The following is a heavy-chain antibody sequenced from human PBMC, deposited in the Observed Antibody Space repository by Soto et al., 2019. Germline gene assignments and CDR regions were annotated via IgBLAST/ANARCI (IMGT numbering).Heavy chain of an antibody. Sequence: VQLLESGGGLVQPGGSLRLSCAASGFTFSQYAMSWVRQAPGKGLEWVSIVSGSGARTTYADSVKGRFAISRDNSKNMLYLQMNSLSIDDTAVYYCAKHFASGWSRRDALYIWGQGTRVTVSS. CDR1: GFTFSQYA. CDR3: AKHFASGWSRRDALYI. J-gene: IGHJ3*02. V-gene: IGHV3-23*01. D-gene: IGHD6-13*01. CDR2: VSGSGART.